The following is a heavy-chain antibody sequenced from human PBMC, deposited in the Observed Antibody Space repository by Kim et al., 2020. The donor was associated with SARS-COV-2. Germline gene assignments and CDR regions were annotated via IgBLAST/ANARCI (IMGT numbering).Heavy chain of an antibody. J-gene: IGHJ4*02. CDR3: ARDPPGATGLFDY. Sequence: YTPSLKSRVTISVDTSKNQFSLKLSSVTAADTAVYYCARDPPGATGLFDYWGQGTLVTVSS. D-gene: IGHD1-26*01. V-gene: IGHV4-59*01.